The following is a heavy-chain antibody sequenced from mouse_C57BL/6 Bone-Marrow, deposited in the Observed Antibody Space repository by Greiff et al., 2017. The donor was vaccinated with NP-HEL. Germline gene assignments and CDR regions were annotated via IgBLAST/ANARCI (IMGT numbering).Heavy chain of an antibody. Sequence: EVKLVESGGGLVQPGGSLKLSCAASGFTFSDYGMAWVRQAPRKGPEWVAFISNLAYSIYYADTVTGRFTISRENAKNTLYLEMSSLRSEDTAMYYCARHDGYLAYWGQGTLVTVSA. V-gene: IGHV5-15*01. CDR1: GFTFSDYG. CDR3: ARHDGYLAY. J-gene: IGHJ3*01. CDR2: ISNLAYSI. D-gene: IGHD2-3*01.